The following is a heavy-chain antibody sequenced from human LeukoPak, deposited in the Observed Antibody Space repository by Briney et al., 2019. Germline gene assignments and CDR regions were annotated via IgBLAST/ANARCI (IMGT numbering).Heavy chain of an antibody. Sequence: GGSLRLSCAASGFNLRSYAIHWVRQAPGKGLEHVSAISGDGGTTSYAQSLKGRCTISRDNSKKMAYLQLGGLKTEDTAVYYCARGDTSLGGAFDIWGKGTMVTVSP. J-gene: IGHJ3*02. CDR1: GFNLRSYA. D-gene: IGHD3-16*01. CDR2: ISGDGGTT. CDR3: ARGDTSLGGAFDI. V-gene: IGHV3-64*01.